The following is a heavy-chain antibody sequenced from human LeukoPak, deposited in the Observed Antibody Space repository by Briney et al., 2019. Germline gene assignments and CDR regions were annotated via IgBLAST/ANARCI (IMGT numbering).Heavy chain of an antibody. Sequence: GGSLRLSCVASGFTLDRYAMHWVRQAPGKGLEWVAGFSLDTDRIDYADSVKGRYTVSQDDAKKTLYLQMNNLRAEDTALYFCTKDITPGGADVWGQGTTVTVSS. CDR3: TKDITPGGADV. J-gene: IGHJ6*02. V-gene: IGHV3-9*01. D-gene: IGHD3-10*01. CDR2: FSLDTDRI. CDR1: GFTLDRYA.